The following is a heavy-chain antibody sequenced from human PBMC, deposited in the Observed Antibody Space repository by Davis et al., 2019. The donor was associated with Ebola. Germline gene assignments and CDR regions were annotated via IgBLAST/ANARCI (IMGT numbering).Heavy chain of an antibody. Sequence: SEILSLTCAVYGGSFSGYYWSWIRQPPGKGLEWIGEINHSGSTNYNPSLKSRVTISVDTSKNQFSLKLSSVTAADTAVYYCAGASRITMMSWGQGTLVTVSS. D-gene: IGHD3-22*01. CDR1: GGSFSGYY. V-gene: IGHV4-34*01. CDR3: AGASRITMMS. J-gene: IGHJ5*02. CDR2: INHSGST.